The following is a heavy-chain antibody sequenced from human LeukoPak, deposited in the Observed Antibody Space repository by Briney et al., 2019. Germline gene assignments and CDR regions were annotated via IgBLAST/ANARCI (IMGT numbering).Heavy chain of an antibody. CDR1: GFTFSDHY. J-gene: IGHJ2*01. Sequence: GGSLRLSCAGSGFTFSDHYMDWVRQAPGKVLEWVGRTRNKANSYTTEYAASVKGRFTISRDDSKNSLYLQMNSLKTEDTAVYYCARDLTTTAGYWYFDLWGLCTLVTVSS. CDR3: ARDLTTTAGYWYFDL. CDR2: TRNKANSYTT. D-gene: IGHD4/OR15-4a*01. V-gene: IGHV3-72*01.